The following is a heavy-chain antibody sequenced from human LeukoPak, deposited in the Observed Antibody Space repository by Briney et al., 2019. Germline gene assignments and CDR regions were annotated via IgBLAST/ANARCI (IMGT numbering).Heavy chain of an antibody. CDR2: MNPNSGNT. D-gene: IGHD1-20*01. J-gene: IGHJ5*02. Sequence: ASVKVSCKASGYTFTSYDINWVRQATGQGLEWMGWMNPNSGNTGYARKFQGRVTMTRNTSISTAYMELSSLRSEDTAVYYCARGRITGTTEWFDPWGQGTLVTVSS. CDR3: ARGRITGTTEWFDP. V-gene: IGHV1-8*01. CDR1: GYTFTSYD.